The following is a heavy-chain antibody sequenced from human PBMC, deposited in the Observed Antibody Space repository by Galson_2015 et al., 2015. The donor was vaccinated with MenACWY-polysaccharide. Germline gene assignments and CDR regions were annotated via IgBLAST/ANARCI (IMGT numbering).Heavy chain of an antibody. CDR1: GFTFSDHH. CDR2: IRKKANSYTT. V-gene: IGHV3-72*01. CDR3: ATVLYGGTVGN. D-gene: IGHD1-26*01. Sequence: SLRLSCAASGFTFSDHHMDWVRQAPGKGPEWVGRIRKKANSYTTEYAASVKGRFTISRDDSKNSLYLQLNSLETEDTAVYYCATVLYGGTVGNWGQGILVTVSS. J-gene: IGHJ4*02.